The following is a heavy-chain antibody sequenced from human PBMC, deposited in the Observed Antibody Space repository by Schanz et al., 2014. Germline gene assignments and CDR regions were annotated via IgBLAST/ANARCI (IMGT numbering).Heavy chain of an antibody. CDR1: GGTLDTYK. D-gene: IGHD3-16*01. J-gene: IGHJ6*02. V-gene: IGHV1-69*02. Sequence: QDQLLQSGAAVKKPGSSVRVSCKASGGTLDTYKIAWVRQVPGQGLEWMGRIIPFLAVSNYAQDFQGRVTFTADRATSTVHMDMRTLRSEDTGLYYCARAGRGYAYPLNSYPMDVWGQGSTVIVSS. CDR2: IIPFLAVS. CDR3: ARAGRGYAYPLNSYPMDV.